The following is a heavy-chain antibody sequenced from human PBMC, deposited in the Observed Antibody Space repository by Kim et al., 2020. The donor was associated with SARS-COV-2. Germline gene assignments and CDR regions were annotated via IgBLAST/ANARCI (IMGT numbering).Heavy chain of an antibody. CDR1: GYRFTSSY. Sequence: ASVKVSCKASGYRFTSSYIHWVRQAPGQGLEWMGIINPRGGSISYAQKFQDRVTMTRDTSTNTVYMELSSLRSDDTAIYYCARDPSVATTAHFDYWGQGTLVTVSS. V-gene: IGHV1-46*01. D-gene: IGHD5-12*01. CDR3: ARDPSVATTAHFDY. CDR2: INPRGGSI. J-gene: IGHJ4*02.